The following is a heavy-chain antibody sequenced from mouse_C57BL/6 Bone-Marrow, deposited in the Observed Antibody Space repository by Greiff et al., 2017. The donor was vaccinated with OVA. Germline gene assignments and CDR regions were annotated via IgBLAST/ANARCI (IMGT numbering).Heavy chain of an antibody. CDR3: ARRDGYYEGDYFDY. D-gene: IGHD2-3*01. J-gene: IGHJ2*01. CDR2: INSDGGST. CDR1: EYEFPSHD. Sequence: EVKLMESGGGLVQPGESLKLSCESNEYEFPSHDMSWVRKTPEKRLELVAAINSDGGSTYYPDTMERRFIISRDNTKKTLYLQMSSLRSEDTALYYCARRDGYYEGDYFDYWGQGTTLTVSS. V-gene: IGHV5-2*03.